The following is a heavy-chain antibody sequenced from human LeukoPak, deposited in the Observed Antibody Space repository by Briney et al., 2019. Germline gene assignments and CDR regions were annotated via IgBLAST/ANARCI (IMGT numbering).Heavy chain of an antibody. D-gene: IGHD1-26*01. CDR2: ISYDGSFQ. CDR1: GLAFSAYK. Sequence: GGSLRLSCAASGLAFSAYKMHWVRQAPGKGLECVAYISYDGSFQYHADSVKGRFTISRDNSKDILYLQMNSLRVDDSATYYCVGEVGSRQMNSWGQGTLVTVSS. J-gene: IGHJ5*02. CDR3: VGEVGSRQMNS. V-gene: IGHV3-30-3*01.